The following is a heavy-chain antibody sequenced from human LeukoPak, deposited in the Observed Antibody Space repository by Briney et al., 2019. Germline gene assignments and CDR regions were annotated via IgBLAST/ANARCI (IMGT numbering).Heavy chain of an antibody. CDR3: ATQGYSYGIDAFDI. CDR1: GCSVSSGDCY. D-gene: IGHD5-18*01. CDR2: IYYSGST. V-gene: IGHV4-30-4*01. J-gene: IGHJ3*02. Sequence: SQTLSVTCTVSGCSVSSGDCYWSWIRQPPGKCLEWIGYIYYSGSTYYHPSLKSRVTISVDTSKNQFSLKLSSVTAADTAVYYCATQGYSYGIDAFDIWGQGTMVTVSS.